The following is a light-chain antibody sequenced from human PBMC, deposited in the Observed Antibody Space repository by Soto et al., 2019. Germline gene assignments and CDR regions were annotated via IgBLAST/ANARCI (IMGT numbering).Light chain of an antibody. CDR1: QSVGNNY. Sequence: DIVLTQSPGTLSLSPGKRATLSCWASQSVGNNYLAWYQQKPGQAPRLLIYHASSRATGIPDRFSGSGSGTDFTLTISRLEPEDFAVYYCQQYVWSPPITFGQGTRLEIK. J-gene: IGKJ5*01. V-gene: IGKV3-20*01. CDR3: QQYVWSPPIT. CDR2: HAS.